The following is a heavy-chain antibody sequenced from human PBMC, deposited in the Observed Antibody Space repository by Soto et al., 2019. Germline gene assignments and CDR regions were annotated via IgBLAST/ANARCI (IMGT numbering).Heavy chain of an antibody. Sequence: PSETLSLTCTVSGGSISSGGYYWIWIRQHPGKGLEWIGYIYYSGSTYYNPSLKSRVTISVDTSKNQFSLKLSSVTAADTAVYYCARDEASSGRFDYWGQGTLVTVSS. CDR1: GGSISSGGYY. V-gene: IGHV4-31*02. D-gene: IGHD6-19*01. CDR3: ARDEASSGRFDY. J-gene: IGHJ4*02. CDR2: IYYSGST.